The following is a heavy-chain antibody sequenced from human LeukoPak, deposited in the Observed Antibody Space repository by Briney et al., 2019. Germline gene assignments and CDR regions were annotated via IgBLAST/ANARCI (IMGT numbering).Heavy chain of an antibody. CDR2: FYYSGST. Sequence: KTSETLSLTCTVVSGGSISSSSYYWGWIRQPPGKGLEWIGSFYYSGSTYYNPSLKSRVTISADTSKNQFSLKLSSVIAADTAVYYCARLWRAAIDYGGQGILVTVSS. V-gene: IGHV4-39*01. CDR1: GGSISSSSYY. CDR3: ARLWRAAIDY. J-gene: IGHJ4*02. D-gene: IGHD1-1*01.